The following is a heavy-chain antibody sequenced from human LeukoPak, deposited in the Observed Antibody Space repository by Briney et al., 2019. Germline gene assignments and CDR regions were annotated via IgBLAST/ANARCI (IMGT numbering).Heavy chain of an antibody. V-gene: IGHV4-59*08. CDR1: GGSIRSYY. D-gene: IGHD1-26*01. CDR3: ASGSYYFDY. Sequence: SETLSLTCTVSGGSIRSYYWSWMRQPPGKGLEWIGYIYYSGSTKYNPSLKSRATISVDTSKNQFSLKLSSVTAADTAVYYCASGSYYFDYWGQGTLVTVSS. CDR2: IYYSGST. J-gene: IGHJ4*02.